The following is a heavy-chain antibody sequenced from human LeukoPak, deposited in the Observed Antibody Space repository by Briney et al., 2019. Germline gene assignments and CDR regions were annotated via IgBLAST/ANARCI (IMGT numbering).Heavy chain of an antibody. J-gene: IGHJ4*02. V-gene: IGHV3-33*01. D-gene: IGHD6-13*01. CDR1: GFPFSSYG. CDR2: IWYDGSTK. CDR3: ARSQSSSLIDY. Sequence: GGSLRLSCAASGFPFSSYGIQWVRQAPGKGLEWVEVIWYDGSTKYYADSVKGRFTISRDNSKNTLYLQMNSLRAEDTAVYFCARSQSSSLIDYWGLGTLVTVPS.